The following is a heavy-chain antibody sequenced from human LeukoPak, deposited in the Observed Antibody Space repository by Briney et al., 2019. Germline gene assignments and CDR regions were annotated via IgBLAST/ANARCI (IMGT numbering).Heavy chain of an antibody. Sequence: GRSLRLSCAASGFTFSSYGMHWVRQAPGKGLEWVALIWYDGTNKYYADSVKGRFTISRDNSKNTLYLQMNSLRVEDTAVYYCAKDYYGSGSYFGYGMDVWGQGTTVTVSS. J-gene: IGHJ6*02. CDR3: AKDYYGSGSYFGYGMDV. CDR1: GFTFSSYG. CDR2: IWYDGTNK. V-gene: IGHV3-33*06. D-gene: IGHD3-10*01.